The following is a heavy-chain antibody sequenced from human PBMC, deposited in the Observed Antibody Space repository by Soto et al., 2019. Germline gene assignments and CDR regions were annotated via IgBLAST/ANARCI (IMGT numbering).Heavy chain of an antibody. Sequence: GGSLRLSCAASGFTFSTYGMRWVRQAPGKGLEWVSSINVGGSRTFYAAFAKGRFTISRDDSKDTLYLEMNSLRATDTAIYYCARVTGSTLYSDYWGQGTLVTVSS. CDR3: ARVTGSTLYSDY. V-gene: IGHV3-23*01. D-gene: IGHD2-2*01. CDR2: INVGGSRT. J-gene: IGHJ4*02. CDR1: GFTFSTYG.